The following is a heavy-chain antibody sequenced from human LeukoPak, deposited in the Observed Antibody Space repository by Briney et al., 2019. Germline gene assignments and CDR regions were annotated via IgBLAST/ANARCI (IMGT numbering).Heavy chain of an antibody. CDR3: AGEGSFLHN. CDR2: IYTSGST. Sequence: PSETLSLTCAVYGGSFSGYYWSWIRQPAGKGLEWIGRIYTSGSTNYNPSLKSRVTMSVDTSKNQFSLKLSSVTAADTAVYYCAGEGSFLHNWGQGTLVTVSS. V-gene: IGHV4-4*07. D-gene: IGHD2-15*01. CDR1: GGSFSGYY. J-gene: IGHJ4*02.